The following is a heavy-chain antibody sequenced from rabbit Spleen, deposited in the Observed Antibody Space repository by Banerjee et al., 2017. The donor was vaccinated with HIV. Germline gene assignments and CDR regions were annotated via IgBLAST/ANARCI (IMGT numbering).Heavy chain of an antibody. V-gene: IGHV1S40*01. CDR2: IYAGSSGST. CDR3: ARDTGSSFSSYGMDL. D-gene: IGHD8-1*01. CDR1: GFSFNSGYD. Sequence: QSLEESGGGLVKPGASLTLTCKASGFSFNSGYDMCWVRQAPGKGLEWIACIYAGSSGSTYSAIWAKGRFTISKTSSTTVTLQMTSLTVADTATYFCARDTGSSFSSYGMDLWGPGTLVTVS. J-gene: IGHJ6*01.